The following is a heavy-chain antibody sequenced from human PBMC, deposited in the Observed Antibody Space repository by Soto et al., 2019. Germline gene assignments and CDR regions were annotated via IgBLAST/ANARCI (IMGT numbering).Heavy chain of an antibody. CDR2: ISYDGSNK. D-gene: IGHD2-2*01. J-gene: IGHJ5*02. CDR3: AKDRSLYCSSTSCFSSTP. CDR1: GFTFSSYG. V-gene: IGHV3-30*18. Sequence: GGSLRLSCAASGFTFSSYGMHWVRRTPGKGLEWVAVISYDGSNKYYADSVKGRFTISRDNSKNTLYLQMNSLRAEDTVVYYCAKDRSLYCSSTSCFSSTPWGQGTLVTVSS.